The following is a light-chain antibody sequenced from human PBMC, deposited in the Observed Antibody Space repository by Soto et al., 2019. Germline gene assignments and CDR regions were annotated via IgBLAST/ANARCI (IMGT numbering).Light chain of an antibody. CDR1: QNVNSY. CDR3: QQRRNWPLT. CDR2: DVS. J-gene: IGKJ4*01. Sequence: EIVLTQSPATLSLSPGERATLSCRASQNVNSYLTWYQQKPGQAPRLLIYDVSNRATGIPARFSGSGSGPGFSLTISSLEPEDSAIYYCQQRRNWPLTFGGGTRVEIK. V-gene: IGKV3-11*01.